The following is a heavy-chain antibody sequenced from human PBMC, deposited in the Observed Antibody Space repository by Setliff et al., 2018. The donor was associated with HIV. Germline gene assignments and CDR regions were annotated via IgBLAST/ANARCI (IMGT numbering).Heavy chain of an antibody. Sequence: PSETLSLTCTVSGASITSSYWTWIRQSPGRGLEYLGYIYYSGDSNYSPSLTSRLSLSLDASTRQFSLRLNSLTAADTAMYYCARFARDPTDWGRGILVTVSS. CDR1: GASITSSY. V-gene: IGHV4-59*08. CDR2: IYYSGDS. CDR3: ARFARDPTD. J-gene: IGHJ4*02.